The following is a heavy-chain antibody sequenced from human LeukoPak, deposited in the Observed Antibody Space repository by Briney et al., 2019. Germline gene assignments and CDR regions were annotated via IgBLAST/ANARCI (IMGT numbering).Heavy chain of an antibody. D-gene: IGHD3-22*01. CDR3: ARASYSYDINGWVPFDY. CDR1: GNSISSGDNY. CDR2: IYTSGST. Sequence: SETLSLTCTVSGNSISSGDNYWSWIRQPTGKGLEWIGRIYTSGSTNYNPSLKSRVTISGDTSKNQFSLRLSSVSAADTAVYYCARASYSYDINGWVPFDYWGQGTLVTVSS. J-gene: IGHJ4*02. V-gene: IGHV4-61*02.